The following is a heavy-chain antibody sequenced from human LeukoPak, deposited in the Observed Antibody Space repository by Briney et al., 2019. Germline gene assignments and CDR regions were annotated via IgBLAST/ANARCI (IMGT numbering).Heavy chain of an antibody. CDR2: ISSSDNTI. CDR1: GFAFSSYE. J-gene: IGHJ4*02. CDR3: TRDLAVAGTNY. D-gene: IGHD6-19*01. Sequence: GGSLRLSCEASGFAFSSYEMNWVRQAPGKGLEWVSYISSSDNTIYYADSVKGRFTISRDNAKNSLYLQMNSLRAEDTAVYYYTRDLAVAGTNYWGQGTLVTVSS. V-gene: IGHV3-48*03.